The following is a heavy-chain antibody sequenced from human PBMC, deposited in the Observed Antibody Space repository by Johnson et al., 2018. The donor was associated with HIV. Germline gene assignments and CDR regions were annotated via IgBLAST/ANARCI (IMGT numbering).Heavy chain of an antibody. CDR2: ISYDGSNK. CDR3: ARQQLWPRNDAFDI. D-gene: IGHD5-18*01. CDR1: GFTFSSYA. Sequence: QVQLVESGGGVVQPGRSLRLSCAASGFTFSSYAMHWVRQAPGKGLEWVAVISYDGSNKYYADSVKGRFTISRDNSKNTLDLQMNSLRAEDTAVYYCARQQLWPRNDAFDIWGQGTMVTVSS. J-gene: IGHJ3*02. V-gene: IGHV3-30-3*01.